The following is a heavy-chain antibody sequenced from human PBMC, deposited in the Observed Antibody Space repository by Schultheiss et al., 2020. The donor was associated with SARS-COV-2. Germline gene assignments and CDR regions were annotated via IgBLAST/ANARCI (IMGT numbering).Heavy chain of an antibody. CDR3: TRSYYPHPPPTPAFTRDL. D-gene: IGHD1-26*01. Sequence: SETLSLTCAVSGGSISSYYWSWIRQPPGKGLEWIGNIYYSGESNYNPSLKNRVAISLDTSRNHFSLSLTFLTAADTAVYYCTRSYYPHPPPTPAFTRDLWGQGTAFTFSS. V-gene: IGHV4-59*01. CDR1: GGSISSYY. J-gene: IGHJ6*02. CDR2: IYYSGES.